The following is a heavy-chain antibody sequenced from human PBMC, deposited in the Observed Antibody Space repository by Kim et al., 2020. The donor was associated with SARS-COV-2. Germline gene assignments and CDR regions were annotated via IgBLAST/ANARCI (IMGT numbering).Heavy chain of an antibody. V-gene: IGHV1-8*01. CDR1: GYTFTSYD. J-gene: IGHJ6*02. CDR2: MNPNSGNT. Sequence: ASVKVSCKASGYTFTSYDINWVRQATGQGLEWMGWMNPNSGNTGYAQKFQGRVTMTRNTSISTAYMELSSLRSEDTAVYYCARLWSHYYYYGMDVWGQGTTVTVSS. CDR3: ARLWSHYYYYGMDV. D-gene: IGHD3-10*01.